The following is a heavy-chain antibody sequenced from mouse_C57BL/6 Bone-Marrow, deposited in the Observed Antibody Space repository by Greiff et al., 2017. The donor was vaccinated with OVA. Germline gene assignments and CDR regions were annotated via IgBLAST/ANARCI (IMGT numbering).Heavy chain of an antibody. CDR3: ATWFAY. CDR2: IYPYNGVS. Sequence: VKQSHGNILDWIGYIYPYNGVSSYNQKFKGKATLTVDKSSSTAYMELRSLTAEDSAVYYCATWFAYGGQGTLVTVSA. V-gene: IGHV1-31*01. J-gene: IGHJ3*01.